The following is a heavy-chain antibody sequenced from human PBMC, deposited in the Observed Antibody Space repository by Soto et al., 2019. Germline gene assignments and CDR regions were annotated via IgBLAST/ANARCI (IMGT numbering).Heavy chain of an antibody. D-gene: IGHD1-7*01. CDR2: ISYDGSNK. Sequence: QVQLVESGGGVVQPGRSLRLSCAASGFTFSSYAMHWVRQAPGKGLEWVAVISYDGSNKYYADSVKGRFTISRDNSKNTLYLQMNSLRAEDTAVYYCARDRGHNWNYPGYYYYGMDVWGQGTTVTVSS. V-gene: IGHV3-30-3*01. CDR1: GFTFSSYA. J-gene: IGHJ6*02. CDR3: ARDRGHNWNYPGYYYYGMDV.